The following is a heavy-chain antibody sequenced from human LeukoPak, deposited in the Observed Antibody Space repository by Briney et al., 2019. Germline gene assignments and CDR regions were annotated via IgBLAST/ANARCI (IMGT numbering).Heavy chain of an antibody. CDR2: IYYSGST. CDR1: GGSISSGGYY. CDR3: ARAVRSVSYYYGSGENNWFDP. V-gene: IGHV4-31*03. D-gene: IGHD3-10*01. Sequence: SETLSLTCTVSGGSISSGGYYWSWIRQHPGKGLEWIGYIYYSGSTYYNPSLKSRVTISVDTSKNQFSLKLSSVTAADTTVCFCARAVRSVSYYYGSGENNWFDPWGQGTLVTVSS. J-gene: IGHJ5*02.